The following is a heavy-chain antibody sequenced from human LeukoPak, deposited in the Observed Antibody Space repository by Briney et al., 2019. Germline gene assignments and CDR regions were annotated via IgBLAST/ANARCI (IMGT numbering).Heavy chain of an antibody. J-gene: IGHJ4*02. D-gene: IGHD5-18*01. CDR3: ARDYTAMGRYAGY. CDR1: GFTFSSYA. CDR2: ISGSGGST. V-gene: IGHV3-23*01. Sequence: PGGSLRLSCAASGFTFSSYAMSWVRQAPGKGLEWVSAISGSGGSTYYADSVKGRFTISRDNAKNSLYLQMNSLRAEDTAVYYCARDYTAMGRYAGYWGQGTLVTVSS.